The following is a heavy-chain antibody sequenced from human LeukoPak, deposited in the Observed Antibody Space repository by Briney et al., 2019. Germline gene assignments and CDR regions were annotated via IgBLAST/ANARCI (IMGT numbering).Heavy chain of an antibody. V-gene: IGHV6-1*01. J-gene: IGHJ5*02. D-gene: IGHD3-3*01. CDR2: TYYRSKWYN. Sequence: SQTLSLTCAISGDSVSSNSAAWNWIRQSPSRGLEWLGRTYYRSKWYNDYAVSVKSRITINPDTSKNQFSLQLSSVTAADTAVYYCVRGGVRPGTIFGVVSWFDPWGQGTLVTVSS. CDR3: VRGGVRPGTIFGVVSWFDP. CDR1: GDSVSSNSAA.